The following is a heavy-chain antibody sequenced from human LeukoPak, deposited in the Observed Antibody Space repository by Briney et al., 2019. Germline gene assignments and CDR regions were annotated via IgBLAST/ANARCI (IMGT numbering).Heavy chain of an antibody. D-gene: IGHD1-1*01. CDR3: VRDFSLTRLERPFDY. CDR1: GFTISDHY. V-gene: IGHV3-72*01. CDR2: SRSKGNGYTT. J-gene: IGHJ4*02. Sequence: GESLRLSCVASGFTISDHYMDWARQAPGRGLEWVGRSRSKGNGYTTEYAASVKGRFTISRDHSKNSLYLQMNSLRAEDTAVYYCVRDFSLTRLERPFDYWGQGTLVTVSS.